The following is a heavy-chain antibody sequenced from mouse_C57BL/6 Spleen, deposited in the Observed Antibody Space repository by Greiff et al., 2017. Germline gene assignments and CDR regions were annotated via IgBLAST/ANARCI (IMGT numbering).Heavy chain of an antibody. CDR2: IYPGDGDT. CDR1: GYAFSSYW. J-gene: IGHJ4*01. D-gene: IGHD1-1*01. V-gene: IGHV1-80*01. Sequence: VKLQESGAELVKPGASVKISCKASGYAFSSYWMNWVKQRPGKGLEWIGQIYPGDGDTNYNGKFKGKATLTADKSSSTAYMQLSSLTSEDSAVYFCARSVYYGSSDAMDYWGQGTSVTVSS. CDR3: ARSVYYGSSDAMDY.